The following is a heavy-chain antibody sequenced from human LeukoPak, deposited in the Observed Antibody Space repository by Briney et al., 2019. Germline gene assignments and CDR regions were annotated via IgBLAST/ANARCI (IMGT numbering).Heavy chain of an antibody. CDR1: GFTFSSYG. V-gene: IGHV3-30-3*01. CDR3: ARSDSSGWYGGLFDY. Sequence: GGSLRLSCAASGFTFSSYGMHWVRQAPGKGLEWVAVISYDGSNKYYADSVKGRFTISRDNSKNTLYLQMNSLRAEDTAVYYCARSDSSGWYGGLFDYWGQGTLVTVSS. D-gene: IGHD6-19*01. CDR2: ISYDGSNK. J-gene: IGHJ4*02.